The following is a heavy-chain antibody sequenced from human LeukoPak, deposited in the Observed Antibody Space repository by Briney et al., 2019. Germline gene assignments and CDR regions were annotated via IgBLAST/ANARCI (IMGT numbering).Heavy chain of an antibody. Sequence: GESLRLSCAASGFAFNTYSMNWVRQAPGKGLEWVSFIFSSSTYIYYTDSVKGRFTVSRDNARNSLYLQMDNLRAEDTGVYYCARDFYDGFALDYWGQGTLVTVSS. D-gene: IGHD2/OR15-2a*01. V-gene: IGHV3-21*03. CDR2: IFSSSTYI. J-gene: IGHJ4*02. CDR1: GFAFNTYS. CDR3: ARDFYDGFALDY.